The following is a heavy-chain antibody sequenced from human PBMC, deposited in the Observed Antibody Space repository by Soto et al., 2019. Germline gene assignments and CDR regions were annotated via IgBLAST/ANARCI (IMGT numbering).Heavy chain of an antibody. Sequence: SETLSLTCTVSGGSISSYYWSWIRQPPGKGLEWIGYIYYSGSTNYNPSLKSRVTISVDTSKNQFSLKLSSVTAVDTAVYYCASTRFWSGYYGFDYWGQGTLVTVSS. CDR2: IYYSGST. J-gene: IGHJ4*02. CDR3: ASTRFWSGYYGFDY. V-gene: IGHV4-59*01. D-gene: IGHD3-3*01. CDR1: GGSISSYY.